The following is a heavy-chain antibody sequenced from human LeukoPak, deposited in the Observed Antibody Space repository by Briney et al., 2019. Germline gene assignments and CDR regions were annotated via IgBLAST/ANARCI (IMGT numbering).Heavy chain of an antibody. CDR2: ISDIGRT. J-gene: IGHJ4*02. CDR3: ARNQLGSGWHSAAY. D-gene: IGHD6-19*01. V-gene: IGHV4-59*01. CDR1: GASINNFD. Sequence: SETLSLTCTVSGASINNFDWTWIRQPPGKGLEWIGYISDIGRTNYNPSLKSRVTISVDTSKNQFSLKLNSVTAADTAVYYCARNQLGSGWHSAAYWGQGTRVTVSS.